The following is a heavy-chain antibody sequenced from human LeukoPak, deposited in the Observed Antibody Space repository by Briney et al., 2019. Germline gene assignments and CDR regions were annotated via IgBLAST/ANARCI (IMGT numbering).Heavy chain of an antibody. CDR3: ARETTTLDY. V-gene: IGHV3-48*02. D-gene: IGHD1-26*01. Sequence: VGSLRLSCVGSGFTFNSYSMNWVRQAPGKGLEWLSYISSSSSTIYYADSVKGRFTISRDHAKNSLYLQMNSLRDEDTAVYYCARETTTLDYWGQGTLVTVSS. CDR1: GFTFNSYS. J-gene: IGHJ4*02. CDR2: ISSSSSTI.